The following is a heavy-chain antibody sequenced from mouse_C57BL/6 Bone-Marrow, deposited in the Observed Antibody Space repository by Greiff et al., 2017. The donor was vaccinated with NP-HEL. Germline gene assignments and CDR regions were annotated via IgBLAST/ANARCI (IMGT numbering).Heavy chain of an antibody. J-gene: IGHJ1*03. V-gene: IGHV2-2*01. Sequence: QVHVKQSGPGLVQPSQSLSITCTVSGFSLTSYGVHWVRQSPGKGLEWLGVIWSGGSTDYNAAFISRLSISKDNSKSQVFFKMNSLEADDTAIYYCANYGNYRYFDDWGTGTTVTVSS. CDR1: GFSLTSYG. CDR2: IWSGGST. D-gene: IGHD2-1*01. CDR3: ANYGNYRYFDD.